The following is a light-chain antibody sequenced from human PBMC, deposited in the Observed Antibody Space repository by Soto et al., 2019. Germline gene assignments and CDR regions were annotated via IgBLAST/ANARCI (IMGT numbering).Light chain of an antibody. CDR2: DAS. CDR1: QSIGRL. Sequence: DIQMTQSPSTLSASVGDRVTIACWASQSIGRLLAWYQGKPGKAPELLIYDASNLETGVPLRFSGSGSGTEFTLTISSLQPDDFATYYCQQYSRYPLTFGGGTKVEI. CDR3: QQYSRYPLT. J-gene: IGKJ4*01. V-gene: IGKV1-5*01.